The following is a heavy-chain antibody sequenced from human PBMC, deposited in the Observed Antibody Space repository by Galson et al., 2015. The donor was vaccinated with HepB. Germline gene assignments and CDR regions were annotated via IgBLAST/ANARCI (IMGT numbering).Heavy chain of an antibody. D-gene: IGHD4-17*01. CDR1: EFTFSSYW. V-gene: IGHV3-7*03. Sequence: SLRLSCAASEFTFSSYWMNWVRQAPGKGLEWVANINPDGSEKYYVASLKGRFTISRDNAKNSLYLQMDSLRAEDTAVYYCAFLPSTATKPWPFDIWGQGTMVTVSS. CDR3: AFLPSTATKPWPFDI. CDR2: INPDGSEK. J-gene: IGHJ3*02.